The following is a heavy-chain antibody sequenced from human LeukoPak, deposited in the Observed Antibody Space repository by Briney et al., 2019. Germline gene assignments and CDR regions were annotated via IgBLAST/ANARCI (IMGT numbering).Heavy chain of an antibody. V-gene: IGHV3-74*01. D-gene: IGHD6-19*01. CDR1: GFTLSAYW. CDR3: ARPRGYSSGYYGN. CDR2: INEDGDIT. J-gene: IGHJ4*02. Sequence: GGSLRLSCADSGFTLSAYWVHWVRQPPGKGLVWVSRINEDGDITNYADSVRGRFTISRDNAKNTLYLQMNGLRVEDTAVYYCARPRGYSSGYYGNWGQGTLAAVSS.